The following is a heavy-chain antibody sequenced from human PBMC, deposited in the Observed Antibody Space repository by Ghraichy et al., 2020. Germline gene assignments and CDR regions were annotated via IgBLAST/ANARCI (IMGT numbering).Heavy chain of an antibody. CDR2: MNPNSGNT. D-gene: IGHD6-13*01. CDR3: ARVPYSRRWKFDP. V-gene: IGHV1-8*02. Sequence: ASVKVSCKASGYTFTSYYINWVRQAPGQGLEWMGWMNPNSGNTNYAQKFQGRVTMTRNTSISTAYMELSSLRSDDTAVYYCARVPYSRRWKFDPWGQGTLVTVSS. CDR1: GYTFTSYY. J-gene: IGHJ5*02.